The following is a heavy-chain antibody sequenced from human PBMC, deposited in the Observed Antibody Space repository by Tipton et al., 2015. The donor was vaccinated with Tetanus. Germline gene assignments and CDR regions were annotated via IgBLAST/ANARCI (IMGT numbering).Heavy chain of an antibody. D-gene: IGHD3-3*01. J-gene: IGHJ4*02. CDR2: IYYTGTT. V-gene: IGHV4-39*01. Sequence: TLSLTCTVSGGSISSGTFYWDWLRQPPGKPLEWIGNIYYTGTTLQNPSLKGRVTMSLDRSKNQFYLKLWSVTAEDTAVYYCARIYDFWSGYYSDHWGQGTLVTVSS. CDR1: GGSISSGTFY. CDR3: ARIYDFWSGYYSDH.